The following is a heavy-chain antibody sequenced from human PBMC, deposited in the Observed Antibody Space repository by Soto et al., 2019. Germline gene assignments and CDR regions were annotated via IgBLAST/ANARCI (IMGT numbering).Heavy chain of an antibody. D-gene: IGHD6-19*01. CDR2: IYTNGGT. V-gene: IGHV3-66*01. J-gene: IGHJ6*02. Sequence: GGSLRLSCVASGFSVTTNYMIWVRQAPGKGLEWVSVIYTNGGTKYADSVKGRFTISRDSSMNTVYLQMNSLRVEDTAVYYCARDREAVPKYYYYGMDVWGQGTTVTVSS. CDR1: GFSVTTNY. CDR3: ARDREAVPKYYYYGMDV.